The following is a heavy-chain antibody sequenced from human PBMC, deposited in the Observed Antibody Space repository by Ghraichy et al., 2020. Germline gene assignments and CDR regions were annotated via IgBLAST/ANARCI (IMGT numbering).Heavy chain of an antibody. Sequence: GESLNISCAASGFTFSSHGMHWVRQAPGKGLEWVAVLSSDGSTTYYAESVEGRFTISRDKSKDTLYLQMSSLRAEDTAVYYCARYSSSSGGLDCWGQGTLVTVSS. J-gene: IGHJ4*02. D-gene: IGHD6-6*01. CDR2: LSSDGSTT. V-gene: IGHV3-33*05. CDR1: GFTFSSHG. CDR3: ARYSSSSGGLDC.